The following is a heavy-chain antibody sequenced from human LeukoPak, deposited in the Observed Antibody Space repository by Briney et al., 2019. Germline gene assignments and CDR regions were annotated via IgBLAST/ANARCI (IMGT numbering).Heavy chain of an antibody. Sequence: GGSLRLSCAASGFTFSSYAMSWVRQAPGKGLEWVSAISGSGGSTYYADSVKGRFTISRDNSKNTLYLQMNSLRAEDTAVYYCAKGYSGYDDPDYYYYGMDVWGRGTTVTVSS. CDR2: ISGSGGST. D-gene: IGHD5-12*01. CDR1: GFTFSSYA. CDR3: AKGYSGYDDPDYYYYGMDV. J-gene: IGHJ6*02. V-gene: IGHV3-23*01.